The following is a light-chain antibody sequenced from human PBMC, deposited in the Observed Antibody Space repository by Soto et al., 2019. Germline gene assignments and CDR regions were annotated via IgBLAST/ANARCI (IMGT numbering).Light chain of an antibody. V-gene: IGKV3-11*01. CDR3: QQRSNWPVT. CDR1: QSVSSY. Sequence: EIVLTQSPATLSLSPGERATLSCRASQSVSSYLAWYQQKPGQAPRLLIYDASNRATGIPARFSGSGSGTDFTLTISRLEPEDFAVYYCQQRSNWPVTFGQGTKVDIK. J-gene: IGKJ1*01. CDR2: DAS.